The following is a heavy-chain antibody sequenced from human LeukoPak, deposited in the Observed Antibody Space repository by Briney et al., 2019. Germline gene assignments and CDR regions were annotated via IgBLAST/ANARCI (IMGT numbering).Heavy chain of an antibody. CDR2: ISYDGSNK. D-gene: IGHD2-15*01. CDR1: GFTFSSYG. CDR3: AKDRGGVVVIVDSSYFDS. J-gene: IGHJ4*02. Sequence: GGSLRLSCAASGFTFSSYGMHWVRQAPGKGLEWVAVISYDGSNKVCADSVKGRFTISRDNSKNTLYLQMNSLRAEDTAVFYCAKDRGGVVVIVDSSYFDSWGQGTLVTVSS. V-gene: IGHV3-30*18.